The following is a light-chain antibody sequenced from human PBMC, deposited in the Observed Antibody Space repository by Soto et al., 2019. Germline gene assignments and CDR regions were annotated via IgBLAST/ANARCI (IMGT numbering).Light chain of an antibody. Sequence: DIQMTQSPSTLSASVGDRVTITCRAAQGISSWLAWYQQKPGKAPKLLIYKASTLESGVPSRFSGSGSGTEFTLTISSLQPDDFATYYCQQYKSYSSTFGQGTKVEIK. CDR3: QQYKSYSST. CDR2: KAS. V-gene: IGKV1-5*03. J-gene: IGKJ1*01. CDR1: QGISSW.